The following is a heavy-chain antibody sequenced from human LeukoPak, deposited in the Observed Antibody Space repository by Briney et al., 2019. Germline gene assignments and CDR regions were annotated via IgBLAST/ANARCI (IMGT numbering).Heavy chain of an antibody. D-gene: IGHD1-1*01. Sequence: GGSLRLSCAASGFTFSSYEMNWVRQAPGKGLEWVSYISSSGSTIYYADSVNGRFTISRDNAKNSLFLEMNSLRVDDTAMYFCARSSLERHYSFDFWGRGTLVTVSS. CDR2: ISSSGSTI. CDR3: ARSSLERHYSFDF. CDR1: GFTFSSYE. J-gene: IGHJ4*02. V-gene: IGHV3-48*03.